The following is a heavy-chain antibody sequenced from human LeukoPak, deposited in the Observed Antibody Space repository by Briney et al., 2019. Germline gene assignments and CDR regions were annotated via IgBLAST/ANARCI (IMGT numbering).Heavy chain of an antibody. CDR2: ISSSGSTI. D-gene: IGHD3-22*01. CDR1: GFTFSSYE. J-gene: IGHJ5*02. V-gene: IGHV3-48*03. CDR3: ARGVYDSSGYYYP. Sequence: SGGSLRLSCAASGFTFSSYEMNWVRQAPGKGLEWVSYISSSGSTIYYADSAKGRFTISRDNAKNSLYLQMNSLRAEDTAVYYCARGVYDSSGYYYPWGQGTLVTVSS.